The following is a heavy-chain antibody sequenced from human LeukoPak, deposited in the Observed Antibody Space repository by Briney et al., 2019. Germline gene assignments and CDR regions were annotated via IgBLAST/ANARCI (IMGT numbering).Heavy chain of an antibody. CDR1: GLTFSDSY. J-gene: IGHJ5*02. CDR3: ANGGTYSSGP. CDR2: IKPDGSAQ. D-gene: IGHD3-22*01. V-gene: IGHV3-7*01. Sequence: GGSLRLSCAASGLTFSDSYMSWIRQAPGKGLEWVATIKPDGSAQYYVDSVKGRFTISRDNAKNSLFLQINSLRAEDTAVYYCANGGTYSSGPWGQGTLVTVSS.